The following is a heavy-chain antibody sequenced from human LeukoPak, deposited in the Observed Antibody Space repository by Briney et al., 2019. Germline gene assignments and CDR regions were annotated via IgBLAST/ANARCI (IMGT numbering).Heavy chain of an antibody. J-gene: IGHJ4*02. D-gene: IGHD6-19*01. CDR1: GFTFSSYA. Sequence: GGSLRLSCAASGFTFSSYAMSCVRQAPGKGLEGVSAISGSGGSTYYADSVKGRFTISRDNSKNTLYLQMNSLRAEDTAVYYCAKDRWLATRDYWGQGTLVTVSS. CDR3: AKDRWLATRDY. V-gene: IGHV3-23*01. CDR2: ISGSGGST.